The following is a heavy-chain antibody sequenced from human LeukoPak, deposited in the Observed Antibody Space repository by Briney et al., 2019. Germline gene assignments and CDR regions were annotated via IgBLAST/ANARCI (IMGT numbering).Heavy chain of an antibody. CDR1: GFTFRSYA. V-gene: IGHV3-23*01. J-gene: IGHJ4*02. Sequence: GGSLRLSCAASGFTFRSYAMNWVRQAPGKGLEWVSGLSASGYGTYYADSVKGRFTISRDNSKNTLYLQMNSLRAEDTAVYYCAKDTRGLKPYYFDHWGQGIMVTVSS. CDR2: LSASGYGT. CDR3: AKDTRGLKPYYFDH. D-gene: IGHD3-10*01.